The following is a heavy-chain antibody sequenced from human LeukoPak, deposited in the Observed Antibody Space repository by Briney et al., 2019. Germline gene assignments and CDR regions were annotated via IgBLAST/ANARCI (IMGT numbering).Heavy chain of an antibody. Sequence: PGGSLRLSCAASGFTFSGSAMHWVRQASGKGLEWVGRIRSKANSYATAYAASVKGRLTISRDDSKNTAYLQMNSLKTEDTAVYYCTSPTYYYDSRTGGYYYYGMDVWGQGTTVTVSS. CDR1: GFTFSGSA. CDR2: IRSKANSYAT. CDR3: TSPTYYYDSRTGGYYYYGMDV. V-gene: IGHV3-73*01. J-gene: IGHJ6*02. D-gene: IGHD3-22*01.